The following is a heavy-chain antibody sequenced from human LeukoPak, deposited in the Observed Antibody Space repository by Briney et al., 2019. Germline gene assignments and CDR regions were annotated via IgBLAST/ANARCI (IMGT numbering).Heavy chain of an antibody. CDR3: ARDVRYSSGWYYFDY. CDR2: IYYSGST. V-gene: IGHV4-59*12. J-gene: IGHJ4*02. Sequence: NPSETLSLTCTVSGGSISSYYWSWIRQPPGKGLEWIGYIYYSGSTNYNPSLKSRVTISVDASKNQFSLKLTSVTAADSAVYYCARDVRYSSGWYYFDYWGQGTLVTVSS. D-gene: IGHD6-19*01. CDR1: GGSISSYY.